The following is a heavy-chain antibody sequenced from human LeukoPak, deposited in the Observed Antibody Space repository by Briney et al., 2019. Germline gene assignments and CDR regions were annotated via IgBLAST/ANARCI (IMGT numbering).Heavy chain of an antibody. V-gene: IGHV3-13*04. CDR3: ARDRYCSGGSCYRGDYFDY. D-gene: IGHD2-15*01. CDR2: IGTAGDT. Sequence: PGGSLRLSCAASGFTFSSYAMHWVRQATGKGLEWVSAIGTAGDTYYPGSVKRRFPISKDNANNSIYLPMNSLRVEDTAFYYCARDRYCSGGSCYRGDYFDYWGQGTLVTVSS. J-gene: IGHJ4*02. CDR1: GFTFSSYA.